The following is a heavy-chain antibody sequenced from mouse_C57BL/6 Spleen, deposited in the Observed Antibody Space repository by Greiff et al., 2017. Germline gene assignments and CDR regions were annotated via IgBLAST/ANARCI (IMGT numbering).Heavy chain of an antibody. J-gene: IGHJ3*01. CDR1: GYTFTSYG. D-gene: IGHD1-1*01. V-gene: IGHV1-81*01. CDR2: IYPRSGNT. Sequence: QVQLQQSGAELARPGASVKLSCKASGYTFTSYGISWVKQRTGQGLEWIGEIYPRSGNTYYNEKFKGKATLTADKSSSTAYMALRSLTSEDSAVYFCARYGITTVVAPFAYWGQGTLVTVSA. CDR3: ARYGITTVVAPFAY.